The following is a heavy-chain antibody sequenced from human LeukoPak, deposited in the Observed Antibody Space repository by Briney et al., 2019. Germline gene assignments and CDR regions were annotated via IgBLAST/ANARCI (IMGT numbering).Heavy chain of an antibody. J-gene: IGHJ4*02. Sequence: SETLSLTCTVSGGSISSSSYYWGWIRQPPGKGLEWLGSIYYSGSTYYNPSLKSRVTISVDTSKNQFSLKLSSVTAADTAVYYCARLGVSSGWYLFDYWGQGTLVTVSS. CDR2: IYYSGST. V-gene: IGHV4-39*01. D-gene: IGHD6-19*01. CDR3: ARLGVSSGWYLFDY. CDR1: GGSISSSSYY.